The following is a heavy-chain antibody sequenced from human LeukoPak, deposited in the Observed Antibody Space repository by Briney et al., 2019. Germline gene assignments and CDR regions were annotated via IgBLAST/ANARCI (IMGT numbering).Heavy chain of an antibody. J-gene: IGHJ5*02. CDR3: ARLFFVIDT. D-gene: IGHD3-3*01. Sequence: WVRQAAGKGLECIGTVHYSGSTFYNPSLKSRVNISVDTSKNQFSLQLSSVTAADTAVYYCARLFFVIDTWGQGTLVTVSS. V-gene: IGHV4-39*01. CDR2: VHYSGST.